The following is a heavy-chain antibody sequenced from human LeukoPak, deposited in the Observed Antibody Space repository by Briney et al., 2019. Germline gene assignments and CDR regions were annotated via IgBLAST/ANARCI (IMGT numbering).Heavy chain of an antibody. CDR1: GGSISSYY. Sequence: PETLSLTCTVSGGSISSYYWSWIRQPPGKGLEWIGYIYYSGSTNYNPSLKSRVTISVDTSKNQFSLKLSSVTAADTAVYYCARVVVVAATGRDYYYYGMDVWGQGTTVTVSS. D-gene: IGHD2-15*01. CDR3: ARVVVVAATGRDYYYYGMDV. CDR2: IYYSGST. J-gene: IGHJ6*02. V-gene: IGHV4-59*01.